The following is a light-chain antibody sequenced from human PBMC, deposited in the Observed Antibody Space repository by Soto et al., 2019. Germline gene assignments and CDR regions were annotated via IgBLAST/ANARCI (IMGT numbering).Light chain of an antibody. CDR3: QQYDNSPYT. J-gene: IGKJ2*01. Sequence: ETVLTQSPGTLSLSPGERVTLSCRTSQRVSSSYLAWYQQKPGQAPRLLMFGASSRASDIPARFSGSGSGTHFTLTISRLEPEDFAVYYCQQYDNSPYTFGQGTKPEIK. CDR2: GAS. CDR1: QRVSSSY. V-gene: IGKV3-20*01.